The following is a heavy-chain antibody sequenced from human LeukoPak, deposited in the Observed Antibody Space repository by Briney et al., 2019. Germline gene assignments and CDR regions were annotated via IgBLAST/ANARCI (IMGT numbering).Heavy chain of an antibody. V-gene: IGHV3-11*01. CDR3: ASRYSGRHYFVY. D-gene: IGHD1-26*01. J-gene: IGHJ4*02. CDR1: GFTFSDYY. Sequence: GGSLRLSCAASGFTFSDYYMSWVRQAPGKGLEWVSYISSSGSTIYYADSVKGRFTISRANAKNSLYLQMHSLRAEDMLVYYWASRYSGRHYFVYWGQGALVTVSS. CDR2: ISSSGSTI.